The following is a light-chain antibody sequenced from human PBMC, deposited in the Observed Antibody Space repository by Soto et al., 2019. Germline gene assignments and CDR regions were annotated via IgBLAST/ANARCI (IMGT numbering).Light chain of an antibody. Sequence: IVLTQSPSTLSLSPGERATLSCRASESVSSYLAWYQQKPGQAPRILIYDASNRGTGIPARFSGSGSGTDFTLTISSLEPADFAVYYCQQRSNWPPLTFGQRTRLEIK. CDR2: DAS. CDR3: QQRSNWPPLT. V-gene: IGKV3-11*01. CDR1: ESVSSY. J-gene: IGKJ5*01.